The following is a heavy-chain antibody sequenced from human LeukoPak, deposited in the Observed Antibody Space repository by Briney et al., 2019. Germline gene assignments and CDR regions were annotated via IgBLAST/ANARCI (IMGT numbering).Heavy chain of an antibody. Sequence: ASVKVSCKASGGTFSSYAISWVRQAPGQGVEGMGRIIPILGIANYAQKFQGRVTITADKSTSTAYMELSSLRSEDTAVYYCARDPTPELPLDYWGQGTLVTVSS. CDR2: IIPILGIA. V-gene: IGHV1-69*04. J-gene: IGHJ4*02. CDR1: GGTFSSYA. CDR3: ARDPTPELPLDY. D-gene: IGHD1-7*01.